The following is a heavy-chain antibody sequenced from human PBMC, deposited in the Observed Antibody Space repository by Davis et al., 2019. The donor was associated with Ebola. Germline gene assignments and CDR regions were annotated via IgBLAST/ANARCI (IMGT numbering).Heavy chain of an antibody. V-gene: IGHV4-59*08. Sequence: SETLSLTCTVSGGSISRYYWSWIRQPPGKGLEWIGYIYYSGSTNYNPSLKSRVTISVDTSKNQFSLKLSSVTAADTAVYYCARHVFYSDSSGYYFYFDYWGQGTLLTVSS. CDR2: IYYSGST. CDR1: GGSISRYY. CDR3: ARHVFYSDSSGYYFYFDY. J-gene: IGHJ4*02. D-gene: IGHD3-22*01.